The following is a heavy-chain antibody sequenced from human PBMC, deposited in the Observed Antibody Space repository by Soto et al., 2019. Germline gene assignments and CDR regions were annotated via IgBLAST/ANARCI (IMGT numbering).Heavy chain of an antibody. J-gene: IGHJ4*02. Sequence: QVQLVQSGAEVKRPGASVKVSCKASGYAFTGYYTHWVRQAPGQGLEWMGWINPNSGGTNYAQKFQGWVTMTRDTSISPAYMELSRLRSEDTAVYYCARNEDYGDYYFDYWGQGTLVTVSS. CDR1: GYAFTGYY. D-gene: IGHD4-17*01. CDR2: INPNSGGT. V-gene: IGHV1-2*04. CDR3: ARNEDYGDYYFDY.